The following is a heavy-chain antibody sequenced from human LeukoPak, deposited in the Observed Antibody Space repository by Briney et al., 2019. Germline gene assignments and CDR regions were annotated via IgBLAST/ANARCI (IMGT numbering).Heavy chain of an antibody. V-gene: IGHV1-46*01. CDR2: INPSGGST. D-gene: IGHD3-22*01. J-gene: IGHJ4*02. CDR1: GYTFTSYY. CDR3: ARDFLYYYDSSGYSYYFDY. Sequence: ASVKVSCKASGYTFTSYYMHWVRRAPGQGLEWMGIINPSGGSTSYAQKFQGRVTMTRDTSTSTVYMELSSLRSEDTAVYYCARDFLYYYDSSGYSYYFDYWGQGTLVTVSS.